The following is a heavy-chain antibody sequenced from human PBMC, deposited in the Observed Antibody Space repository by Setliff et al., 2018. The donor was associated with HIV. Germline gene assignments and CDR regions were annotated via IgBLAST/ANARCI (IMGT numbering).Heavy chain of an antibody. D-gene: IGHD6-13*01. CDR2: FSAYNGNI. J-gene: IGHJ2*01. CDR3: ASEREAGDWYFDL. Sequence: ASVKVSCKASGYIFSSYGISWVRQAPGQGLEWMGWFSAYNGNINYARKFQGRVTMNTDTSTSTAHMELRSLRSDDTAVYYCASEREAGDWYFDLWGRGTLFTSPQ. CDR1: GYIFSSYG. V-gene: IGHV1-18*01.